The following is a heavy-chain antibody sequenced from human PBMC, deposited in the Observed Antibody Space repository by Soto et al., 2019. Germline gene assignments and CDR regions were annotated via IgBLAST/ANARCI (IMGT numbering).Heavy chain of an antibody. V-gene: IGHV3-23*01. Sequence: PGGSLRLSCAASGFIFSSYAMSWVRQAPGKGLEWVSAISGSDGSTYYADSVKGRFTISRDNSRNTLYLQMNSLRAEDTAVYCCAKDGVAHIPLYTSGSSYDHWGQGTLVTVSS. CDR2: ISGSDGST. D-gene: IGHD3-22*01. CDR3: AKDGVAHIPLYTSGSSYDH. CDR1: GFIFSSYA. J-gene: IGHJ4*02.